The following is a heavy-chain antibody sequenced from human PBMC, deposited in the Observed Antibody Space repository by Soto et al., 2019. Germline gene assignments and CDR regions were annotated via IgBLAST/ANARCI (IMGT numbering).Heavy chain of an antibody. V-gene: IGHV3-23*01. CDR3: AKGLGVVASANS. Sequence: EVQLLESGGGLVQPGGSLRLSCAASGFTFSNYAMSWVRQAPGKGLEWVSVISGSGGNTQYADSVKGRFTISRDNSKNTLHLQMNSLRVEDTAVYYCAKGLGVVASANSWGQGTLVTVSS. CDR1: GFTFSNYA. D-gene: IGHD2-2*01. J-gene: IGHJ4*02. CDR2: ISGSGGNT.